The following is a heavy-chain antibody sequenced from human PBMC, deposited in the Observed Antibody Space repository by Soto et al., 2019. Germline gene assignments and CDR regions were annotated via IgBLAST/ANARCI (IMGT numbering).Heavy chain of an antibody. D-gene: IGHD3-16*01. CDR2: IYSGGST. CDR1: GFTVSTKY. V-gene: IGHV3-66*01. CDR3: ARDPWAAAY. J-gene: IGHJ4*02. Sequence: EVQLVESGGGLVQPGGSLRLSCAASGFTVSTKYMSWVRQAPGKGLEWVSVIYSGGSTFYADSVRGRFTISRDNSKNTVNLKRNGRGAEDTAVFYCARDPWAAAYWGQGPLVTVSS.